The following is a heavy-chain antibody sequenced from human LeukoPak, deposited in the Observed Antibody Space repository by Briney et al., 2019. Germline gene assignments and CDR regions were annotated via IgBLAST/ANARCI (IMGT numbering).Heavy chain of an antibody. CDR3: AKDIGGFLDYYFDY. D-gene: IGHD3/OR15-3a*01. Sequence: GGSLRLSCAASGFTFSNYAIHWVRQAPGKGLEWVAFIGYDGSNKDYADSVKGRFTISRDNAKNSLYLQMNSLRAEDMALYYCAKDIGGFLDYYFDYWGQGTLVTVSS. CDR1: GFTFSNYA. V-gene: IGHV3-30*02. J-gene: IGHJ4*02. CDR2: IGYDGSNK.